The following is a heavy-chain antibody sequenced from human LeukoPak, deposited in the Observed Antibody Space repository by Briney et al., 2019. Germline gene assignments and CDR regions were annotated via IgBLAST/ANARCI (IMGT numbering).Heavy chain of an antibody. V-gene: IGHV3-30-3*01. Sequence: GGSLRLSCAASGLTFSSHWMHWVRQAPGKGLVWVAVISFDGSNKYYADSVKGRFTISRDNSKNTLYLQMNSLRAEDTAVYYCAREELGSSLGFDPWGQGTLVTVSS. CDR2: ISFDGSNK. J-gene: IGHJ5*02. CDR1: GLTFSSHW. CDR3: AREELGSSLGFDP. D-gene: IGHD3-16*01.